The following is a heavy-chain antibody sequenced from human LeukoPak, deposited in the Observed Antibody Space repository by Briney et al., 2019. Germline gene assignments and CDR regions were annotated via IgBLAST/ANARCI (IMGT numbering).Heavy chain of an antibody. V-gene: IGHV3-23*01. CDR2: ISGSGGST. J-gene: IGHJ4*02. D-gene: IGHD6-19*01. CDR3: ASKQYSSGWYYFDY. Sequence: PGGSLRLSSAASGFTFSSYAMSWVRQAPGKGLEWVSAISGSGGSTYYADSVKGRFTISRDNSKNTLYLQMNSLRAEDTAVYYCASKQYSSGWYYFDYWGQGTLVTVSS. CDR1: GFTFSSYA.